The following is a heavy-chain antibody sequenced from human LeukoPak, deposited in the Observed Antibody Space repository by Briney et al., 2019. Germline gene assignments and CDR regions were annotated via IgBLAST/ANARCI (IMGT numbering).Heavy chain of an antibody. CDR1: GFRFSNYA. Sequence: GGSLGLSCAASGFRFSNYAMNWVRQDPGEGLEWVSAITGGGDTTHYADSVKGRFTISRDNSKKTLYLQMNRLRAEDTAVYYCAKDHPDWGSSCDYWGQGTLVTVPS. CDR2: ITGGGDTT. J-gene: IGHJ4*02. CDR3: AKDHPDWGSSCDY. D-gene: IGHD7-27*01. V-gene: IGHV3-23*01.